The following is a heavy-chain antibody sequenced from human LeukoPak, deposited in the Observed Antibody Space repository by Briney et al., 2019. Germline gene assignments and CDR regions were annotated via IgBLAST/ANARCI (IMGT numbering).Heavy chain of an antibody. Sequence: GGSLRLSCAASGFTFSSYAMSWVRQAPGKGLEWVSYIHSSGSPIYYADSVEGRFTISRDNAKNSLYLQMNSLRAEDTAVYYCAGTNSGTYRRGYWGQGTLVTVSS. V-gene: IGHV3-48*01. D-gene: IGHD1-26*01. J-gene: IGHJ4*02. CDR2: IHSSGSPI. CDR1: GFTFSSYA. CDR3: AGTNSGTYRRGY.